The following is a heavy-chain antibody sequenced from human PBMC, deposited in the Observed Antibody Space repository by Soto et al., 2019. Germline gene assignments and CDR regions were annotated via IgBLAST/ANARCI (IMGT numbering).Heavy chain of an antibody. CDR3: ARVEREKTTVIYFDY. Sequence: SETLSLTCTVSGGSVSSGSYYWNWIRQPPGKGLEWIGYIYYSGSTNYNPSLKSRVTISVDTSKNQFSLKLSSVTAADTAVYYCARVEREKTTVIYFDYWGQGTLVTVSS. CDR1: GGSVSSGSYY. V-gene: IGHV4-61*01. J-gene: IGHJ4*02. CDR2: IYYSGST. D-gene: IGHD4-4*01.